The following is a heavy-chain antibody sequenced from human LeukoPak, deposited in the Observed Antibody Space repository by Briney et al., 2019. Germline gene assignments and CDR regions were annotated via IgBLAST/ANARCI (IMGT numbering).Heavy chain of an antibody. CDR1: GYTFTSYG. J-gene: IGHJ4*02. CDR2: INPNGGST. D-gene: IGHD3-16*01. V-gene: IGHV1-46*01. CDR3: ARERRAWGEDF. Sequence: ASVKVSCKASGYTFTSYGITWVRQAPGQGLEWVGLINPNGGSTGYAQRFQGRVTVTTDTSTSTVYMELNSLGPEDTAVYYCARERRAWGEDFWGQGTLVTVS.